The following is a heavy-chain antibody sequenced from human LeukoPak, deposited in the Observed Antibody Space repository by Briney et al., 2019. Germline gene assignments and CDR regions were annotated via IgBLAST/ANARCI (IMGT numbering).Heavy chain of an antibody. V-gene: IGHV3-23*01. CDR3: AKRMGPSIAATDLDY. Sequence: GGSLRLSCAASGFTFSSYAMSWVRQAPGKGLEWVSAISGSGGSTYYADSVKGRFTISRDNSKNTLYLQMNSLRTEDTAVYYCAKRMGPSIAATDLDYWGQGTLVTVSS. CDR1: GFTFSSYA. J-gene: IGHJ4*02. CDR2: ISGSGGST. D-gene: IGHD6-13*01.